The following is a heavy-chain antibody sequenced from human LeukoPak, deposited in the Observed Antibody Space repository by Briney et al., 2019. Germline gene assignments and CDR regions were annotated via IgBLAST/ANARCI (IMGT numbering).Heavy chain of an antibody. J-gene: IGHJ3*02. CDR3: AMGTTVTPPGAFDI. CDR1: GGTFSSYA. V-gene: IGHV1-69*13. Sequence: SVKVSCKASGGTFSSYAISWVRQAPGQGLESMGGIIPIFGTANYAQKFQGRVTITADESTSTAYMELSSLRSEDTAVYYCAMGTTVTPPGAFDIWGQGTMVTVSS. CDR2: IIPIFGTA. D-gene: IGHD4-17*01.